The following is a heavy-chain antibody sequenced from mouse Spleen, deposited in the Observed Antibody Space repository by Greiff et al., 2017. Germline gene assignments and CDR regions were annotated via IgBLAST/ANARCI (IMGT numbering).Heavy chain of an antibody. CDR1: GFSLTSYG. CDR3: AIPSSYGNYVSYAMDY. D-gene: IGHD2-10*01. V-gene: IGHV2-5-1*01. CDR2: IWRGGST. J-gene: IGHJ4*01. Sequence: VQLVESGPSLVQPSQSLSITCTVSGFSLTSYGVHWVRQSPGKGLEWLGVIWRGGSTDYNAAFMSRLSITKDNSKSQVFFKMNSLQADDTAIYYCAIPSSYGNYVSYAMDYWGQGTSVTVSS.